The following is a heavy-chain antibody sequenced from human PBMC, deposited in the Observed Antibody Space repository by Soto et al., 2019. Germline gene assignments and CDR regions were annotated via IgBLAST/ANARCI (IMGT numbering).Heavy chain of an antibody. CDR2: INAGNGNT. CDR3: APRSNYYRRGYYWAY. Sequence: QVQLVQSGAEVKKPGASVKVSCKASGYTFTSYAMHWMRQAPGQRHELMGWINAGNGNTKYSQKFQGRVTITRDTSASTAYMELSSLRSEDTAVYYCAPRSNYYRRGYYWAYLGQGTLVTVSS. V-gene: IGHV1-3*01. J-gene: IGHJ4*02. CDR1: GYTFTSYA. D-gene: IGHD3-22*01.